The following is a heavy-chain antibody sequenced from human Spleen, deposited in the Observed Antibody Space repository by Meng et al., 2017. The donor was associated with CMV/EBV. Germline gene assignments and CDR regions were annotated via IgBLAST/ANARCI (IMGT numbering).Heavy chain of an antibody. Sequence: GESLKISCAASGFFFSGYSMHWVRQTPGKGLEWLSSISGRSAYKYYADSMRDRFTISRDNAKNSLFLQMDRLRLEDTGVYYCARDMTLVRGVNVTFPYVCDHWGQGTLVTVSS. J-gene: IGHJ4*02. CDR1: GFFFSGYS. CDR3: ARDMTLVRGVNVTFPYVCDH. V-gene: IGHV3-21*01. CDR2: ISGRSAYK. D-gene: IGHD3-10*01.